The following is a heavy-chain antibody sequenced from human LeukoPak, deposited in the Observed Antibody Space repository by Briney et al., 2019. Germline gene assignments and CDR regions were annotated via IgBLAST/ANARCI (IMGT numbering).Heavy chain of an antibody. CDR3: ARLSTVATSFDY. V-gene: IGHV4-4*07. CDR1: GGSISSYY. Sequence: SETLSLTCTVSGGSISSYYWSWIRQPAGKGLEWIGRIYTSGTTHYNPSLKSRVTMSVDTSKNQFSLKLSSVTAADTAVYYCARLSTVATSFDYWGQGTLVTVSS. D-gene: IGHD4-17*01. CDR2: IYTSGTT. J-gene: IGHJ4*02.